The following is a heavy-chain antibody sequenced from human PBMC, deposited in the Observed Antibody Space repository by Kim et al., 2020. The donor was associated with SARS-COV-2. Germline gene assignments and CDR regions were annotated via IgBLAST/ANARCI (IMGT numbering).Heavy chain of an antibody. CDR2: ISSSGSTI. V-gene: IGHV3-11*01. CDR3: ARVRGASGPFYYYYGGMDL. D-gene: IGHD3-16*01. Sequence: GGSLRLSCAASGFTFSDYYMSWIRQAPGKGLEWVSYISSSGSTIYYADSVKGRFTISRDNAKNSLYLQMNSLRAEDTAVDYCARVRGASGPFYYYYGGMDLSGQGSTACFSS. J-gene: IGHJ6*02. CDR1: GFTFSDYY.